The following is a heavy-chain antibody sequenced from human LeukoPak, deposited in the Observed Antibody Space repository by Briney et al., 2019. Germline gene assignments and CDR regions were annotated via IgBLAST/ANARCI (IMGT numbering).Heavy chain of an antibody. CDR3: AQPDF. CDR1: GITFMSSS. J-gene: IGHJ4*02. V-gene: IGHV3-30*02. CDR2: IRFDGSTK. Sequence: PGGSRRLSCVASGITFMSSSMHWVRQAPGKGLEWLAFIRFDGSTKYYADSVKGRFTVSRDNSKSTLYLQMNSLRAEDTAVYYCAQPDFWGQGTLVTVSS.